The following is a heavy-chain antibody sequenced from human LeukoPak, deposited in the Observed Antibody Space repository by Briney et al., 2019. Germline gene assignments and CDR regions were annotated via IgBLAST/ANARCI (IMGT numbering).Heavy chain of an antibody. J-gene: IGHJ4*02. CDR1: GFTFSSYG. V-gene: IGHV3-33*01. CDR3: ASEYSSSWYPFY. D-gene: IGHD6-13*01. CDR2: IWYDGSNK. Sequence: GGSLRLSCAASGFTFSSYGMHWVRQAPGKGLEWVAVIWYDGSNKYYADSVKGRFTISRDNSKNTLYLQMNSLRAEDTAVYYCASEYSSSWYPFYWGQGTLVTVSS.